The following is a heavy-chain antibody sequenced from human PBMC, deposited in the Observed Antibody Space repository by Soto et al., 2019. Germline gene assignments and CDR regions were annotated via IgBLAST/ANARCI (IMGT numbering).Heavy chain of an antibody. D-gene: IGHD3-10*01. CDR3: AREWYYGSGRAPIDY. V-gene: IGHV1-18*01. CDR2: ISAYNGNT. CDR1: GYTFTSYG. Sequence: QVQLVQSGAEVKKPGASVKVSCKASGYTFTSYGINWVRQAPGQGLEWMGWISAYNGNTNYAQKLQGRVTMTTDTSTSTDYMERRSLRSDDTAVYYCAREWYYGSGRAPIDYWGQGTLVTVSS. J-gene: IGHJ4*02.